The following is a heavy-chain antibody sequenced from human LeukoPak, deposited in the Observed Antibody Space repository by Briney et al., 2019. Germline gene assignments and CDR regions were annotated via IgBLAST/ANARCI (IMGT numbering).Heavy chain of an antibody. J-gene: IGHJ5*02. Sequence: GGTLRLSCAASGFTFSSYGMSWVRQAPGKGLQWVSSISSSGGSTYYADSVQGRFTISRDNSKNTLYLQMNSLRAEDSAIYYCAKDRTGTTGADWFDPWGQGTLVTVSS. V-gene: IGHV3-23*01. CDR3: AKDRTGTTGADWFDP. CDR1: GFTFSSYG. D-gene: IGHD1-1*01. CDR2: ISSSGGST.